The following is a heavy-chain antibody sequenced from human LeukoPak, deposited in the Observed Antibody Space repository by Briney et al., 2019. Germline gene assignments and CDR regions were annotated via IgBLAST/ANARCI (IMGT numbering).Heavy chain of an antibody. D-gene: IGHD6-13*01. V-gene: IGHV1-18*01. CDR3: ARFMDDRSYSSSWTLHFDY. Sequence: ASVKVSCKASGYTFTSYGISWVRQAPGQGLEWMGWISAYNGNTNYAQKLQGRVTMTTDTSTSTAYMELRSPRSDDTAVYYCARFMDDRSYSSSWTLHFDYWGQGTLATVS. J-gene: IGHJ4*02. CDR2: ISAYNGNT. CDR1: GYTFTSYG.